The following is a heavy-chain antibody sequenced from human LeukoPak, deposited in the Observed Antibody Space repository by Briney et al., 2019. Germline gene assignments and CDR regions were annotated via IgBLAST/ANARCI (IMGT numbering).Heavy chain of an antibody. J-gene: IGHJ3*02. CDR2: ISWNSGSI. CDR1: GFTFDDYA. Sequence: GGSLRLSCAASGFTFDDYAMHWVRQAPGKGLEWVSGISWNSGSIGYADSVKGRFTISRDNAKNSLYLQMNSLRAEDTALYHCARVGVPAALVYAFDIWGQGTMVTVSS. CDR3: ARVGVPAALVYAFDI. D-gene: IGHD2-2*01. V-gene: IGHV3-9*01.